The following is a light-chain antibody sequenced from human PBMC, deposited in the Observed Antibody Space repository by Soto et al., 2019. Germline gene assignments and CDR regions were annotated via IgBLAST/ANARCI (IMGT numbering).Light chain of an antibody. CDR3: CSFTRSNSLV. V-gene: IGLV2-14*01. CDR2: EVS. Sequence: QSALTQPASVSGSPGQSITISCTGTTSDVGGYNYVSWYQQHPGRAPKLMIYEVSDRPSGVSSRFSGSKSGNTASLTISGLQAEDGAYYYCCSFTRSNSLVFGGGPQLTVL. J-gene: IGLJ7*01. CDR1: TSDVGGYNY.